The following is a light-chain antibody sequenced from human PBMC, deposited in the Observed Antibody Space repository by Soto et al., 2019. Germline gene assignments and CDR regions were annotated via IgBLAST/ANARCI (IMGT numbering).Light chain of an antibody. CDR2: AAS. CDR1: QSVSSD. CDR3: HQPYSTPS. Sequence: DIQMTQSPSSLSAYVGDRVTIACRASQSVSSDLNWHQQKPGKAPKLLIYAASSLQSGVPSRFSGRGSGKDFTLTISSLQPEDFATYYCHQPYSTPSFGQGTRLEIK. J-gene: IGKJ5*01. V-gene: IGKV1-39*01.